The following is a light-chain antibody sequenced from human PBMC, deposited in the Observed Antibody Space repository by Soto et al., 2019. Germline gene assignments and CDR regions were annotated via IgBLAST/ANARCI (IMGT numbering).Light chain of an antibody. Sequence: EIVMTQSPAILSVPPGDRATLSCRASRTININLAWYQQMPGQAPRVLIYAASTRATGIPARFSGSGSGTEFTLTISNLQSEDFAVYSCQQYNNWPRTFGQGTKV. CDR2: AAS. V-gene: IGKV3-15*01. J-gene: IGKJ1*01. CDR3: QQYNNWPRT. CDR1: RTININ.